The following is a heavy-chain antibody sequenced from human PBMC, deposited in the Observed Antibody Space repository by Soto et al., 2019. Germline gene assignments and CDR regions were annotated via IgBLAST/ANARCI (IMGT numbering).Heavy chain of an antibody. CDR1: RENVSSHSAA. Sequence: SQTLSLTCAISRENVSSHSAAWNWIRQSPSRGLEWLGRTYYRSKWLNEYAVSVKSRLTVNPDTFKNHFSLQLTSVTPEDTAVYYCARDPGYFYVLDVWGQGSKVTGSS. CDR2: TYYRSKWLN. V-gene: IGHV6-1*01. J-gene: IGHJ6*02. CDR3: ARDPGYFYVLDV.